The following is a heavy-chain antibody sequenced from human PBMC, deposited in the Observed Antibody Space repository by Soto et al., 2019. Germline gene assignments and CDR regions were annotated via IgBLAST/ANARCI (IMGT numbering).Heavy chain of an antibody. D-gene: IGHD3-3*01. J-gene: IGHJ3*02. CDR2: MNPNSGNT. Sequence: GASVKVSCKASGYTFTSYDINWVRQATGQGLEWMGWMNPNSGNTGYAQKFQGGVTMTRNTSISTAYMELSSLRSEDTAVYYCARGSYYDFWSGPNPRAFDIWGQGTMVTVSS. CDR3: ARGSYYDFWSGPNPRAFDI. V-gene: IGHV1-8*01. CDR1: GYTFTSYD.